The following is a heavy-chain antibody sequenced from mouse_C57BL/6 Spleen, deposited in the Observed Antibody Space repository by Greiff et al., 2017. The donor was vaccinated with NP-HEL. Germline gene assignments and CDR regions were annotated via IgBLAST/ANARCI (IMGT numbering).Heavy chain of an antibody. CDR2: IYPGSGNT. D-gene: IGHD2-4*01. J-gene: IGHJ2*01. V-gene: IGHV1-66*01. CDR3: ARGGLRPLFDY. Sequence: QVQLQQSGPELVKPGASVKISCKASGYSFTSYYIHWVKQRPGQGLEWIGWIYPGSGNTKYNEKFKGKATLTADTSSSTAYMQLSSLTSEDSAVYYCARGGLRPLFDYWGKGTTLTVSS. CDR1: GYSFTSYY.